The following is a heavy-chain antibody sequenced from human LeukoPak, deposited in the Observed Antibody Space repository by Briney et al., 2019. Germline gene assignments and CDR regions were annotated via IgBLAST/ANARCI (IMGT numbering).Heavy chain of an antibody. CDR3: ASSCSGSSAISCFDY. V-gene: IGHV1-18*01. J-gene: IGHJ4*02. Sequence: ASVKVSCKASGYTFTSYGISWVRQAPGQGLEWMGWISAYNGNTNYAQKLQGRVTMTTDTSTSTAYMELRSLRSDDTAVYYCASSCSGSSAISCFDYWGQGTLVTVSS. D-gene: IGHD1-26*01. CDR1: GYTFTSYG. CDR2: ISAYNGNT.